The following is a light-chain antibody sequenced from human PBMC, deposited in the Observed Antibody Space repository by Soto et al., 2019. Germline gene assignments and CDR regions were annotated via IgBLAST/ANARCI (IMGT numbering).Light chain of an antibody. CDR3: QVYGGSPPYT. V-gene: IGKV3-20*01. Sequence: VLTQSPGTLSLSPGERATISCRASQSISSSYLAWFQHKPGQAPRLLIYGASSRATGIPHRLSGSGSGTDFTLTISRLEPEDCGVYYCQVYGGSPPYTFGQGTRLEI. CDR2: GAS. J-gene: IGKJ2*01. CDR1: QSISSSY.